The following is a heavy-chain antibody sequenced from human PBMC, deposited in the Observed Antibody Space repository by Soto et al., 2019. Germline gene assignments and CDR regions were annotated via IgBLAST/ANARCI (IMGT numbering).Heavy chain of an antibody. D-gene: IGHD6-6*01. CDR1: GGSISSSNW. CDR3: ARFSSSSTINWFDP. CDR2: IYHSGST. V-gene: IGHV4-4*02. Sequence: PSETLSLTCAVSGGSISSSNWWSWARQPPGKGLEWIGEIYHSGSTNYNPSLKSRVTISVDKSKNQFSLKLSSVTAADTAVYYCARFSSSSTINWFDPWGQGTLVTVSS. J-gene: IGHJ5*02.